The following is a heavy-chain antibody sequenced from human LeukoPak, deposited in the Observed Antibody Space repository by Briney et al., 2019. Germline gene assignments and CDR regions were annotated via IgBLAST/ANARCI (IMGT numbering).Heavy chain of an antibody. CDR2: IHPSSGAT. CDR3: ARDKLRLGELSLYY. Sequence: GASVKVSCKASGYTFIAYHMHWVRQAPGQGLEWMGRIHPSSGATNYAQRFQGRVTLTRDTSINTAYMELSRLTSDDTAVYYCARDKLRLGELSLYYWGQGTLVTVSS. J-gene: IGHJ4*02. CDR1: GYTFIAYH. D-gene: IGHD3-16*02. V-gene: IGHV1-2*06.